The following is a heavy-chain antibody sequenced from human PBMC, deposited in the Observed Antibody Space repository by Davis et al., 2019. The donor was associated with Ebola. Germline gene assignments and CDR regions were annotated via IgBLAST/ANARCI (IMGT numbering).Heavy chain of an antibody. CDR1: GFTFSSYA. Sequence: GESLKISCAASGFTFSSYAMHWVRQAPGKGLEYVSAISSNGGSTYYANSVKGRFTISRDNSKNTLYLQMGSLRAEDMAVYYCTTLHYGSGSYGFDPWGQGTLVTVSS. J-gene: IGHJ5*02. CDR2: ISSNGGST. D-gene: IGHD3-10*01. V-gene: IGHV3-64*01. CDR3: TTLHYGSGSYGFDP.